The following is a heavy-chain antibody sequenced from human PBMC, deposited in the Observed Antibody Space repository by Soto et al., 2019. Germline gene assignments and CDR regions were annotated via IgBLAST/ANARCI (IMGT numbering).Heavy chain of an antibody. CDR1: GYTFTGYY. J-gene: IGHJ6*02. D-gene: IGHD4-17*01. CDR2: INPNSGGT. CDR3: ARDIPTTVVTPYYYGMDV. V-gene: IGHV1-2*02. Sequence: ASVKVSCKASGYTFTGYYMHWVRQAPGQGLEWMGWINPNSGGTNYAQKFQGRVTMTRDTSISTAYMELSRLRSDDTAVYYCARDIPTTVVTPYYYGMDVWGQGTTVTVSS.